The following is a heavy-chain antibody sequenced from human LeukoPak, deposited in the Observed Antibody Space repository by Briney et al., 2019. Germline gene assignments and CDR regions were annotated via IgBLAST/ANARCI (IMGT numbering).Heavy chain of an antibody. V-gene: IGHV3-11*01. CDR1: GFTFSDYY. Sequence: GGSLRLSCAASGFTFSDYYMSWIRQAPGEGLEWVSYISSSGHTIYYADSVKGRFTVSRDNAKNSLYLQMNSPRAEDTAVYYCARVKTYGRYFDFWGQGTLVTVSS. D-gene: IGHD3-10*01. CDR2: ISSSGHTI. J-gene: IGHJ4*02. CDR3: ARVKTYGRYFDF.